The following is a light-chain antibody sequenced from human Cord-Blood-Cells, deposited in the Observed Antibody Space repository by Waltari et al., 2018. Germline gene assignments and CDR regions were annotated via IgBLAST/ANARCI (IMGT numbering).Light chain of an antibody. J-gene: IGLJ1*01. V-gene: IGLV2-23*01. Sequence: QSARTHPAPASGSPGQPITISRTGTSRDVGPYNLVSWYQQHPGKAPKLMIYEGSKRPSGVSNRFSGSKSGNTASLTISGLQAEDEADYYCCSYAGSSTYVFGTGTKVTVL. CDR1: SRDVGPYNL. CDR2: EGS. CDR3: CSYAGSSTYV.